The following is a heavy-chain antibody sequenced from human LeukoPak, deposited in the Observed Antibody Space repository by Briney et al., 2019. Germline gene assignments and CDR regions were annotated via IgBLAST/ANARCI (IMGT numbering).Heavy chain of an antibody. D-gene: IGHD3-9*01. V-gene: IGHV1-18*04. Sequence: ASVKVSCKASGYTFTSYGISWVRQAPGQGLEWMGWISAYNGNTNYAQKLQGRVTMTTDTSTSTAYMELRSLRSDDTAVYYCARDYDILTGYQNWGYWGQGTLVTVSS. CDR2: ISAYNGNT. CDR1: GYTFTSYG. CDR3: ARDYDILTGYQNWGY. J-gene: IGHJ4*02.